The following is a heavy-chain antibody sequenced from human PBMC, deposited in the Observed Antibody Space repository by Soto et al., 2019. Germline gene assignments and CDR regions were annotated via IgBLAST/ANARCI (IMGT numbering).Heavy chain of an antibody. V-gene: IGHV3-30*03. CDR1: GFTFSSYG. J-gene: IGHJ4*02. CDR2: ISYDGSNK. CDR3: ARGLLWFGELLSNIDY. Sequence: GGSLRLSCAASGFTFSSYGMHWVRQAPGKGLEWVADISYDGSNKYYADSVKGRFTISRDNSKNTLYLQMNSLRAEDTAVYYCARGLLWFGELLSNIDYWGQGTQVTVSS. D-gene: IGHD3-10*01.